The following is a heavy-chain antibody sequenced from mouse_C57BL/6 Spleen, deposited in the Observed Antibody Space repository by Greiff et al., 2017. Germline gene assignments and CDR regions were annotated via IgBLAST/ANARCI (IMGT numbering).Heavy chain of an antibody. J-gene: IGHJ3*01. Sequence: VKLMESGAELARPGASVKMSCKASGYTFTSYTMHWVKQRPGQGLEWIGYINPSSGYTKYNQKFKDKATLTADKSSSTAYMQLSSLTSEDSAVYYCAREGYDLSWFAYWGQGTLVTVSA. CDR3: AREGYDLSWFAY. CDR1: GYTFTSYT. V-gene: IGHV1-4*01. CDR2: INPSSGYT. D-gene: IGHD2-3*01.